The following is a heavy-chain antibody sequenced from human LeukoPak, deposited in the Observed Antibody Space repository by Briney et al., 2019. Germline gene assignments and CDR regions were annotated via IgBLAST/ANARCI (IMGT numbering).Heavy chain of an antibody. V-gene: IGHV4-34*01. J-gene: IGHJ4*02. CDR3: ARVSDWGHFDY. CDR1: GGSFSGYY. D-gene: IGHD7-27*01. CDR2: INHSGST. Sequence: PSETLSLTCAVYGGSFSGYYWSWIRQPPGKGLEWIGEINHSGSTNYNPSLKSRVTISVDTSKNQFSLKLSSVTAADTAVYYCARVSDWGHFDYWGQGTLVTVSS.